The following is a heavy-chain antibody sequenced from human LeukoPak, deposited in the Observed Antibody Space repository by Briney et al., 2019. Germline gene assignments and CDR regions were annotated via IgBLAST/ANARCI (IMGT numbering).Heavy chain of an antibody. J-gene: IGHJ4*02. D-gene: IGHD3-16*01. CDR1: GFIVSGDF. CDR2: ISTGGGTT. Sequence: GGSLRLSCAASGFIVSGDFMSWVRQAPGKGLEWVSAISTGGGTTSYADSVKGRFTISRDNSKNTLYLQMNGLRAEDTAVYYCAKASYSPNDYWGQGTLVTVSS. V-gene: IGHV3-23*01. CDR3: AKASYSPNDY.